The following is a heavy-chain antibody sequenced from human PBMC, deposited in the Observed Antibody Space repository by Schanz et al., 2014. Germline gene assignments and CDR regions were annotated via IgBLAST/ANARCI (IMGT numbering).Heavy chain of an antibody. V-gene: IGHV3-7*01. J-gene: IGHJ4*02. CDR3: ARDAVTSVLTPGFYY. CDR2: INQDGSEK. Sequence: EVQLVESGGGLVQPGGSLRLSCAASGFTFSSYCINWVRQAPGKGLEWVANINQDGSEKYYVDSVKGRFTISRDNAKNSLYLRMNSLRAEDTAVYYCARDAVTSVLTPGFYYWGQGTLVTVSS. D-gene: IGHD4-17*01. CDR1: GFTFSSYC.